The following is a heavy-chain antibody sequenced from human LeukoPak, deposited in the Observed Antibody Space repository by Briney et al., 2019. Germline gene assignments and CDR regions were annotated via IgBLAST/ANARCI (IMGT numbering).Heavy chain of an antibody. CDR2: ISNSGGIT. CDR3: AKGPGAYYNNSGGYYYGT. V-gene: IGHV3-23*01. Sequence: GGSLRLSCAASGFTFGNYAMSWVRQAPGKGLKWVSIISNSGGITYYADSVKGRFTISRDNSNNSLYLQLNSLRAEDTALYYCAKGPGAYYNNSGGYYYGTWGQETLVTVSS. D-gene: IGHD3-22*01. J-gene: IGHJ5*02. CDR1: GFTFGNYA.